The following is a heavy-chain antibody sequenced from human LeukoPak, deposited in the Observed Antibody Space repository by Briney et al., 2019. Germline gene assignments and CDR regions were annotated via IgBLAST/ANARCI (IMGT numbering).Heavy chain of an antibody. V-gene: IGHV3-23*01. D-gene: IGHD3-10*01. CDR1: GFTFSSYG. CDR3: AKGIWFGELCPDAFDI. Sequence: HTGGSLRLSCAASGFTFSSYGMSWVRQAPGKGLEWVSAISGSGGSTYYADSVKGRFTISRDNSKNTLYLQMNSLRAEDTAVYYCAKGIWFGELCPDAFDIWGQGTMVTVSS. CDR2: ISGSGGST. J-gene: IGHJ3*02.